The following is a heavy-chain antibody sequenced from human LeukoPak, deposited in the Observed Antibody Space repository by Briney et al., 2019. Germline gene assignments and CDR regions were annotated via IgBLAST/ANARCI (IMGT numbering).Heavy chain of an antibody. CDR1: GVSLNGFY. CDR3: ARHIYGGAKRS. D-gene: IGHD4-23*01. CDR2: IYHSGIT. Sequence: SSETLSLTCAVSGVSLNGFYWGWIRQPPGKGLEWIGNIYHSGITYYTPSLKSRVTISVATSKNQFYLKLSSVTAADTAVYYCARHIYGGAKRSWGQGTLVTVSS. V-gene: IGHV4-34*01. J-gene: IGHJ5*02.